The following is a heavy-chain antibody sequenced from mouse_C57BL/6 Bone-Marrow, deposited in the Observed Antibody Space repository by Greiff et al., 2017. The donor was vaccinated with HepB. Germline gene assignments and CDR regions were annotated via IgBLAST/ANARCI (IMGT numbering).Heavy chain of an antibody. CDR1: GFTFSSYA. CDR3: ASEGDYYAMDY. V-gene: IGHV5-4*01. Sequence: EVHLVESGGGLVKPGGSLKLSCAASGFTFSSYAMSWVRQTPEKRLEWVATISDGGSYTYYPDNVKGRFTISRDNAKNNLYLQMSHLKSEDTAMYYWASEGDYYAMDYWGQGTAVTVSS. J-gene: IGHJ4*01. CDR2: ISDGGSYT.